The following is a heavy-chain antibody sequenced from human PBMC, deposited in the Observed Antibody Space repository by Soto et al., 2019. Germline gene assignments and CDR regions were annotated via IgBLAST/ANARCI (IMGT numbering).Heavy chain of an antibody. CDR1: GGSISSGGYY. CDR3: ARVEKGIYYFDY. Sequence: PSETLSLTCTVSGGSISSGGYYWSWIRQHPGKGLEWIGYIYYSGSTYYNPSLKSRVTIPVDTSKNQFSLKLSSVTAADTAVYYCARVEKGIYYFDYWGQGTLVTVSS. CDR2: IYYSGST. J-gene: IGHJ4*02. V-gene: IGHV4-31*03. D-gene: IGHD3-3*01.